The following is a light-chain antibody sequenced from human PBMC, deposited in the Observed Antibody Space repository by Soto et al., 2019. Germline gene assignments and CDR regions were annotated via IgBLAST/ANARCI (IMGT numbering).Light chain of an antibody. V-gene: IGLV2-14*01. CDR2: EVS. CDR3: SSHTISTTLV. Sequence: QSVLTQPASVSGSPGQSITISCTGTSRDVGGYNYVSWFQQHPGKAPKLMIYEVSTRPSGVSNRFSGSKSGNTASLTISGLQAEDEADYYCSSHTISTTLVFGGGTKLTVL. J-gene: IGLJ2*01. CDR1: SRDVGGYNY.